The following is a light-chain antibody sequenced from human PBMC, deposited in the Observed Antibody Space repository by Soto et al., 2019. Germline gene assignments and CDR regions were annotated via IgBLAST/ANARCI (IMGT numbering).Light chain of an antibody. CDR2: DNS. V-gene: IGLV1-40*01. CDR1: SSNIGADYD. CDR3: QSYDGSLSGVL. J-gene: IGLJ2*01. Sequence: QSVLTQPPSVSGAPGQRVTISCTGSSSNIGADYDVHWYQQLPGTAPKLLIYDNSNRPSGVPDRFSGSKSGTSASLAITGLKAEDEADYYCQSYDGSLSGVLFGGGTQLTVL.